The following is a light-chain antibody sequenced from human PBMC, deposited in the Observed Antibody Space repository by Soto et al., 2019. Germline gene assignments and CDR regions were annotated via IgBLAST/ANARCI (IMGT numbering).Light chain of an antibody. CDR1: RSTIGSNY. V-gene: IGLV1-47*02. CDR2: TNN. Sequence: QSLLTQPPSASGTPGQRVSISCSGSRSTIGSNYVFWYQQLPGAAPKLLIHTNNQRPSGVPDRFSGSKSGTSASLAISGLRSEDEADYFCATWDDSLSGYVFGTATKLTVL. J-gene: IGLJ1*01. CDR3: ATWDDSLSGYV.